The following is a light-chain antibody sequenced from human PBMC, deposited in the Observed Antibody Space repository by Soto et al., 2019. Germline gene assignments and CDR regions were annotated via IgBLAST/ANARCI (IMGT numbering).Light chain of an antibody. V-gene: IGKV3-20*01. Sequence: EIVLTQSPGTLSLSPGERATLSCRASQSVSSSYLAWYQQKLGQAPRLLIYGASSRATGIPDRFSGSGSGTDLTIHISRLEPEDFAVYYSQQYGSSPLTFGQGTRLEIK. J-gene: IGKJ5*01. CDR1: QSVSSSY. CDR3: QQYGSSPLT. CDR2: GAS.